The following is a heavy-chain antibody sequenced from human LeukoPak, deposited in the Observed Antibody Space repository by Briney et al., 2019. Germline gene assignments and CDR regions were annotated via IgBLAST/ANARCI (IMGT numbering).Heavy chain of an antibody. D-gene: IGHD1-26*01. CDR2: ISGSGGST. J-gene: IGHJ4*02. V-gene: IGHV3-23*01. Sequence: PGGSLRLSCAASGFTFSSYAMSWVRQAPGKGREWVSAISGSGGSTYYADSVKGRFTISRDNSKNTLYLQMNSLRAEDTAVYYCAKDPLWSGSYSAHWGQGTLVTVSS. CDR1: GFTFSSYA. CDR3: AKDPLWSGSYSAH.